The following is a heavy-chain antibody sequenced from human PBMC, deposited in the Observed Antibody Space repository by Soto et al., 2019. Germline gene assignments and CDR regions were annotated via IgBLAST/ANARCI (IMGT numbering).Heavy chain of an antibody. Sequence: QVQLVESGGGVVQPGRSLRLSCAASGFTFSSYGMHWVRQAPGKGLEWVAVISYDGSNKYYADSVKGRFTISRDNSKNTLYLQMNSLIAEDTAVYYCAILRFLEWRDAFDIWGQVTMVTVSS. CDR2: ISYDGSNK. J-gene: IGHJ3*02. D-gene: IGHD3-3*01. V-gene: IGHV3-30*03. CDR1: GFTFSSYG. CDR3: AILRFLEWRDAFDI.